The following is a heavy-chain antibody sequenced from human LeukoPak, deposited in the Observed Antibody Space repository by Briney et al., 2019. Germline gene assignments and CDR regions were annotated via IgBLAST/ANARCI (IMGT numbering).Heavy chain of an antibody. CDR3: AKDGTSYYYIYY. D-gene: IGHD2/OR15-2a*01. CDR2: IRYDGSNT. J-gene: IGHJ4*02. Sequence: PGGSLRLSCAASGFTFNNYGMHWVRQAPGKGVEGLAFIRYDGSNTYYADSVKGRFTVSRDDSKNTLYLQMNSLRGDDTAVYYCAKDGTSYYYIYYWGQGTLVTVSS. V-gene: IGHV3-30*02. CDR1: GFTFNNYG.